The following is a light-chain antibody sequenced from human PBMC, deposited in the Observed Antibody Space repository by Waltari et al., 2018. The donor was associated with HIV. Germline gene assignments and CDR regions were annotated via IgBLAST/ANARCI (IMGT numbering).Light chain of an antibody. J-gene: IGLJ3*02. CDR2: EVS. CDR1: GSDVGAYNY. CDR3: SSYAGTNNWV. V-gene: IGLV2-8*01. Sequence: QSALTQPPSASGSPGQSVPISCTGTGSDVGAYNYVSWYQQHPGKAPQVLVYEVSKRPSGVPDRVSGSKSDNTAALTVSGRQADDEADYYCSSYAGTNNWVFGGGTKLTVL.